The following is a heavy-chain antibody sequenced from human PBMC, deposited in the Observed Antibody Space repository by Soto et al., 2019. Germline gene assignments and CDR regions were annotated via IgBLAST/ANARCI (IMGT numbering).Heavy chain of an antibody. CDR1: GYTFTSYD. CDR3: ARQWELSGYYYGMDV. Sequence: GASVKVSCKASGYTFTSYDINWVRQATGQGLEWMGWMNPSTGNTGFAQKFQGRVTMTRDTSITTAYMELSSLRSEDTAVYYCARQWELSGYYYGMDVWGQGTTVTVSS. D-gene: IGHD1-26*01. J-gene: IGHJ6*02. CDR2: MNPSTGNT. V-gene: IGHV1-8*02.